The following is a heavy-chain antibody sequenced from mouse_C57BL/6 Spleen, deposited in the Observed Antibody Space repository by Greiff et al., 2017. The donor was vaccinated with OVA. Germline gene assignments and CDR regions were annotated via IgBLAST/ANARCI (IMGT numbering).Heavy chain of an antibody. CDR3: TRGSYGSSGWYFDV. J-gene: IGHJ1*03. D-gene: IGHD1-1*01. CDR1: GFTFSSYA. V-gene: IGHV5-9-1*02. CDR2: ISSGGDYI. Sequence: EVQLVESGEGLVKPGGSLKLSCAASGFTFSSYAMSWVRQTPEKRLEWVAYISSGGDYIYYADTVKGRFTISRDNARNTLYLQMSSLKSEDTAMYYCTRGSYGSSGWYFDVWGTGTTVTVSS.